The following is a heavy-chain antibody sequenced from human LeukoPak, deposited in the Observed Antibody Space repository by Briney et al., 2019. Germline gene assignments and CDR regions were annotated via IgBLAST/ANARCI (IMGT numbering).Heavy chain of an antibody. CDR1: GGSISSYY. Sequence: PSETLSLTCTVSGGSISSYYWSWIRQPPGKGLEWIGYIYYSGSTNYNPSLKSRVTISVDTSKNQFSLKLSSVTAAGTAVYYCARRAAAAHLGMDVWGQGTTVTVSS. J-gene: IGHJ6*02. CDR3: ARRAAAAHLGMDV. V-gene: IGHV4-59*01. CDR2: IYYSGST. D-gene: IGHD6-13*01.